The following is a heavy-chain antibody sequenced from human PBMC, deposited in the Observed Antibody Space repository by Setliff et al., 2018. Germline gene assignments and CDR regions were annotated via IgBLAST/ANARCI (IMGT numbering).Heavy chain of an antibody. CDR2: IYTTGST. D-gene: IGHD6-6*01. Sequence: SETLSLTCSVSGDSISSGNFYWTWIRQPAGKGLEWIGHIYTTGSTNYNPSLKSRVTISIDTSKDQFSLKLISMTAADTAVYYCARGRNIAARLLDSWGQGTLVTVSS. V-gene: IGHV4-61*09. J-gene: IGHJ4*02. CDR1: GDSISSGNFY. CDR3: ARGRNIAARLLDS.